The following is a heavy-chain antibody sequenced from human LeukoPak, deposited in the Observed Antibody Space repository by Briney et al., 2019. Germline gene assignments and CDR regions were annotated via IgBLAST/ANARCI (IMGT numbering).Heavy chain of an antibody. D-gene: IGHD1-26*01. CDR2: ISGSGYYS. CDR3: AKGGPTGSNYFDF. CDR1: EFTFDNYA. Sequence: GGSLRLSCAASEFTFDNYAMSWVRQAPGKGLEWVSVISGSGYYSYYADSVKGRFTVSGDNSKTTLYLQMNSLRADDTAVYYCAKGGPTGSNYFDFWGQGTLVTVSS. J-gene: IGHJ4*02. V-gene: IGHV3-23*01.